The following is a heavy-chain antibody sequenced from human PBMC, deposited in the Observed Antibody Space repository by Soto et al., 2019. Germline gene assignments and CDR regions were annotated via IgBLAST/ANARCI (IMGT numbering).Heavy chain of an antibody. CDR2: MNPNSGNA. V-gene: IGHV1-8*01. Sequence: QVPLVQSGAEVTKPGASVKVSCKASGYTFTSYDINWVRQATGQRPEWMGWMNPNSGNAGYAEKFQGRVTMTRDTSITTAYMELSGLTSDDTAVYYCARHTATVPGDFWGQGTPVTVSS. CDR1: GYTFTSYD. J-gene: IGHJ4*02. CDR3: ARHTATVPGDF. D-gene: IGHD5-18*01.